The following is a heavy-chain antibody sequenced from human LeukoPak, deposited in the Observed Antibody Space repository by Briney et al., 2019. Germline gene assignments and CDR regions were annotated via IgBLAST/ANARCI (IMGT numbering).Heavy chain of an antibody. D-gene: IGHD3-10*01. CDR1: GYTFTSYG. V-gene: IGHV1-18*01. Sequence: GASVKVSCKASGYTFTSYGISWVRQAPGQGLEWMGWISANDGNTDYPQKLQGRVTMTTDISTSTAYMELRSLRSDDTAVYYCARESHVTREDYWGQGTLVTVSS. J-gene: IGHJ4*02. CDR2: ISANDGNT. CDR3: ARESHVTREDY.